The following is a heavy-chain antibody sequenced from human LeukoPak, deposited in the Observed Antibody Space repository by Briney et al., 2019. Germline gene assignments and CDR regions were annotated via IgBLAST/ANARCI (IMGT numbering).Heavy chain of an antibody. J-gene: IGHJ4*02. V-gene: IGHV4-30-2*02. CDR2: IYHSGST. Sequence: PSQTLSLTCAVSGGSISSGGYSWSWIRQPPGKGLEWIGYIYHSGSTYYNPSLKSRVTMSVDTSKNQFSLKLSSVTAPDTAVYYCARFADSSGYYYYFDYWGQGTLVTVSS. CDR1: GGSISSGGYS. CDR3: ARFADSSGYYYYFDY. D-gene: IGHD3-22*01.